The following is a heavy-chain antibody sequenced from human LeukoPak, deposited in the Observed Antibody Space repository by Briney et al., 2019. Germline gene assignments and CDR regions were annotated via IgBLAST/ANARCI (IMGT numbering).Heavy chain of an antibody. D-gene: IGHD6-13*01. J-gene: IGHJ2*01. V-gene: IGHV4-39*07. CDR2: IYYSGST. Sequence: SETLSLTCTVSGGSISSSTYYWGWIRQPPGKGLEWIGNIYYSGSTYYNRSLKSRVTISVDTSKNQFSLKLSSVTAADTAVYYCARVYYSSSYDYWYFDLWGRGTLVTVSS. CDR1: GGSISSSTYY. CDR3: ARVYYSSSYDYWYFDL.